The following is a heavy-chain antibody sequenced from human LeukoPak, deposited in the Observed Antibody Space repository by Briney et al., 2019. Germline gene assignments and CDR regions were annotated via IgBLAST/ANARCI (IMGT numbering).Heavy chain of an antibody. D-gene: IGHD1-26*01. CDR2: ISSNGGST. J-gene: IGHJ4*02. V-gene: IGHV3-64*01. CDR3: AREVELGDY. CDR1: GFTFSSYA. Sequence: GGSLRLSCAASGFTFSSYAMHWVRQAPGKGLEYVSAISSNGGSTYYANSVKGRFTISRDNAKNSLYLQMNSLRAEDTAVYYCAREVELGDYWGQGTLVTVSS.